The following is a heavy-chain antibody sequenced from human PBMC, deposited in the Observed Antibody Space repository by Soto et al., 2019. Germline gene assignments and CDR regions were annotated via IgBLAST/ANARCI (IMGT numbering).Heavy chain of an antibody. V-gene: IGHV3-74*01. CDR1: GFTFSSYW. J-gene: IGHJ6*04. Sequence: GGSLRLSCAASGFTFSSYWMHWVRQAPGKGLVWVSRINSDGSSTSYADSVKGRFTISRDNAKNTLYLQMNSLRAEDTAVYYCAQVGDIITMVRGVRGRMDVWGKGTTVTVSS. D-gene: IGHD3-10*01. CDR3: AQVGDIITMVRGVRGRMDV. CDR2: INSDGSST.